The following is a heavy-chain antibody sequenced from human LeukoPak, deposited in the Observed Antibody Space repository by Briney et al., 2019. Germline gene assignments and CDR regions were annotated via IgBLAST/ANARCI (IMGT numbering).Heavy chain of an antibody. CDR1: GGSISSSSYY. D-gene: IGHD6-13*01. Sequence: PSETLSLTCSVSGGSISSSSYYWGWIRQPPGKGLEWIGSIYYSGSTYHNPSLKSRVTISEDTSKNQFSLKLSSVTAADTAAYYCATYSSGWYGGGNWFDPWGQGTLVTVSS. V-gene: IGHV4-39*01. CDR3: ATYSSGWYGGGNWFDP. J-gene: IGHJ5*02. CDR2: IYYSGST.